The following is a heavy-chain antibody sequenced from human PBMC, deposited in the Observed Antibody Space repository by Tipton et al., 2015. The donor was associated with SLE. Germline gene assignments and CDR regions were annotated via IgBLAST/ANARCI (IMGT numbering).Heavy chain of an antibody. Sequence: QLVQSGAEVKKPGASVKVSCKASGYTFTSYYMHWVRQAPGQGLEWMGGIIPIFGTANYAQKFQGRVTITADESTSTAYMELSSLRSEDTAVYYCASAYYGSGSLFYWGQGTLVTVSS. J-gene: IGHJ4*02. CDR1: GYTFTSYY. CDR3: ASAYYGSGSLFY. D-gene: IGHD3-10*01. CDR2: IIPIFGTA. V-gene: IGHV1-69*13.